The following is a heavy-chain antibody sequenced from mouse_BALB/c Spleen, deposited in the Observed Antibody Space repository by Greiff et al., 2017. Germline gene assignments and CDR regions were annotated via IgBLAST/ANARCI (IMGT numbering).Heavy chain of an antibody. J-gene: IGHJ4*01. CDR3: ARPTMDY. V-gene: IGHV1S137*01. CDR2: ISTYYGDA. Sequence: VKLMESGAELVRPGVSVKISCKGSGYTFTDYAMHWVKQSHAKSLEWIGVISTYYGDASYNQKFKGKATMTVDKSSSTAYMELARLTSEDSAIYYCARPTMDYWGQGTSVTVSS. CDR1: GYTFTDYA.